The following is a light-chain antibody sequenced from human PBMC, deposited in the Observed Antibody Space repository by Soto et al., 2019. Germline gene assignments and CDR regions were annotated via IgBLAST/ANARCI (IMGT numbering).Light chain of an antibody. V-gene: IGLV2-14*01. CDR3: SSYTSSPRGYV. J-gene: IGLJ1*01. CDR2: DVS. Sequence: QSALTQPASVSGSPGQSITISCTGTSSDVGGYNYVSWYQQHPGKAPKLMIYDVSNRPSGVSNRFSGSKSGNTASLTISGLQAEDEADYYCSSYTSSPRGYVFGTGTQLTVL. CDR1: SSDVGGYNY.